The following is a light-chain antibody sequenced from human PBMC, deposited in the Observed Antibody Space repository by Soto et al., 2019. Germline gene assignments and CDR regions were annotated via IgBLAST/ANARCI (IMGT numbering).Light chain of an antibody. CDR2: EAS. J-gene: IGKJ1*01. CDR1: QSINKW. CDR3: QEYKSYSWT. Sequence: DIQMTQSPSTLSASVKDTVTITCRASQSINKWLAWYQQKPGKAPKLLIYEASTLQSGVPSRFSGSGSGTEFTLTISSLQPDDFGTYYCQEYKSYSWTFGQGTKVEIK. V-gene: IGKV1-5*03.